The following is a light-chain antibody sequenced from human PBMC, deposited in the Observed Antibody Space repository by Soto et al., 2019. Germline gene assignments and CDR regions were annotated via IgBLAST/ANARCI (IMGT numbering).Light chain of an antibody. CDR2: RNN. J-gene: IGLJ1*01. CDR3: AAWDDSLSVYV. V-gene: IGLV1-47*01. Sequence: QSVLTQPPSASGTPGQRVTISCSGSSSNIGSNYVYWYQQLPGTAPKLLIYRNNQRPSGVPDRFSGSKSGTSASLAIGGLRSEDEADYYCAAWDDSLSVYVFGTGTKLTVL. CDR1: SSNIGSNY.